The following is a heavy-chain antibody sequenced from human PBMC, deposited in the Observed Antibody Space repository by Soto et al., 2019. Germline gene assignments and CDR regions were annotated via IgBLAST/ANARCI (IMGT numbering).Heavy chain of an antibody. J-gene: IGHJ4*02. V-gene: IGHV3-74*01. CDR3: ARDTAGLSY. Sequence: EVQLVESGGGLVQPGGSLRLSCAASGLTFSNFRMHWVRQAPGKGPVWVALISNDGRSTNHADSVKGRFTISRDNAKSTLYLQLNSLRAEDTAVYYCARDTAGLSYWGQGTLVTVSS. CDR1: GLTFSNFR. D-gene: IGHD2-21*02. CDR2: ISNDGRST.